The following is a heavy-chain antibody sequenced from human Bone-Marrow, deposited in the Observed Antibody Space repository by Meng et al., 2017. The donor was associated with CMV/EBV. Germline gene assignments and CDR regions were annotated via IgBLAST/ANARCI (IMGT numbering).Heavy chain of an antibody. J-gene: IGHJ6*02. Sequence: SVKVSCKASGGTFSSYAISWVRQAPGQGLEWMGGIIPIFGTANYAQKFQGRVTITTVESTSTAYMELSSLRSEDTAVYYCARPMTTVTTRGGDYYYYYGMDVWGQGTTVTVSS. D-gene: IGHD4-17*01. V-gene: IGHV1-69*05. CDR2: IIPIFGTA. CDR3: ARPMTTVTTRGGDYYYYYGMDV. CDR1: GGTFSSYA.